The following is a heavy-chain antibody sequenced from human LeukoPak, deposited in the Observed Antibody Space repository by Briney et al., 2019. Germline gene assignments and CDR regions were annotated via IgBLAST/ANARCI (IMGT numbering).Heavy chain of an antibody. D-gene: IGHD1-26*01. CDR3: TTGPYSGTYWVEDY. V-gene: IGHV3-23*01. CDR1: GFIFSNYA. Sequence: GGSLRLSCAASGFIFSNYAMSWVRQAPGKGLEWVSAIDSTGAYTWYADSVKGRFTISKDSSKTILYLQMNSLRAEDAAVYYCTTGPYSGTYWVEDYWGQGTLVTVSS. J-gene: IGHJ4*02. CDR2: IDSTGAYT.